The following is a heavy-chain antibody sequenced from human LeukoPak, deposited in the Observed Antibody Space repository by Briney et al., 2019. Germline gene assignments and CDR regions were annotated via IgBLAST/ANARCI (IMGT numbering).Heavy chain of an antibody. CDR1: GGSISSYY. Sequence: SETLSLTCTVSGGSISSYYWSWIRQPPGKGLEWIGYIYYSGSTNYNPSLKSRVTISVDTSKNQFSLKLSSVTAADTAVYYCARDPETGNWYFDLWGRGTPVTVSS. V-gene: IGHV4-59*01. CDR2: IYYSGST. D-gene: IGHD1-1*01. J-gene: IGHJ2*01. CDR3: ARDPETGNWYFDL.